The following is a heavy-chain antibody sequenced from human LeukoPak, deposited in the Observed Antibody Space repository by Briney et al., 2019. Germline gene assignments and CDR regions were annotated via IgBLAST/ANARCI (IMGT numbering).Heavy chain of an antibody. CDR1: GYTFTSYY. V-gene: IGHV1-2*02. J-gene: IGHJ4*02. D-gene: IGHD5-12*01. CDR3: ARDHEHYSGYDTFGY. CDR2: INPNSGGT. Sequence: ASVKVSCKASGYTFTSYYMHWVRQAPGQGLEWMGWINPNSGGTNYAQKFQGRVTMTRDTSISTAYMELSRLRSDDTAVYYCARDHEHYSGYDTFGYWGQGTLVTVSS.